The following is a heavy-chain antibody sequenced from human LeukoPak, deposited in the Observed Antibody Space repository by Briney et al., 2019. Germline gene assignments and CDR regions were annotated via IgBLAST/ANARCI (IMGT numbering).Heavy chain of an antibody. V-gene: IGHV3-30*02. D-gene: IGHD3-22*01. CDR1: VFTFSSYG. CDR3: AKGSKEVVFTRDHHMDV. CDR2: IRYDGSNK. Sequence: PGGSLRLSCAASVFTFSSYGMHWVRQAPGKGLEWVAFIRYDGSNKYYADSVKGRFTISRDNSKNTLYLQMNSLRAEDTAVYYCAKGSKEVVFTRDHHMDVWGKGTTVTMSS. J-gene: IGHJ6*03.